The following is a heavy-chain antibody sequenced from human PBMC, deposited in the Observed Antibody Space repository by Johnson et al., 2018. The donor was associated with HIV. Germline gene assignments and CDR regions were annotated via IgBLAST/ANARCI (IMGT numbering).Heavy chain of an antibody. J-gene: IGHJ3*02. CDR1: GFTFSSYG. V-gene: IGHV3-30*02. CDR2: IRFDGSNK. Sequence: VQLVESGGGVVQPGRSLRLSCAASGFTFSSYGMHWVRQAPGKGLEWVTFIRFDGSNKYYADSVKGRFTISRDNSQHTLYLQMNSLRAEDTAVYYCAKPQPPIVVVTATVEGEAFDIWGQGTMVTVSS. CDR3: AKPQPPIVVVTATVEGEAFDI. D-gene: IGHD2-21*02.